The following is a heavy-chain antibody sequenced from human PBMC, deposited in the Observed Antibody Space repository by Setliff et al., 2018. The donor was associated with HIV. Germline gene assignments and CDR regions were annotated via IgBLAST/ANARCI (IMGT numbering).Heavy chain of an antibody. CDR1: GGSISSHY. D-gene: IGHD3-16*01. J-gene: IGHJ4*02. CDR3: VHSLLGAPMVDY. Sequence: PSETLSLTCTVSGGSISSHYWSWIRQPPGKGLEWIGSIYHSGRTYYNPSLKSRVAMSIDTSKNQFSLRLNSVTAADTAMYYCVHSLLGAPMVDYWGQGTLVTVSS. V-gene: IGHV4-59*04. CDR2: IYHSGRT.